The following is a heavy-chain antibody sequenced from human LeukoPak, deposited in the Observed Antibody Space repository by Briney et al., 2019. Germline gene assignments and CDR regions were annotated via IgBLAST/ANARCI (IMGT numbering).Heavy chain of an antibody. D-gene: IGHD2-2*02. CDR1: GGPISSSSYY. CDR3: ASRHCSSTSCYTSWFDP. J-gene: IGHJ5*02. Sequence: PSETLSLTCTVSGGPISSSSYYWGWIRQSPGKGLEWIGSIYYSGSTYYNPSLKSRVTISVDTSKNQFSLKLSSVTAADTAVYYCASRHCSSTSCYTSWFDPWGQGTLVTVSS. CDR2: IYYSGST. V-gene: IGHV4-39*01.